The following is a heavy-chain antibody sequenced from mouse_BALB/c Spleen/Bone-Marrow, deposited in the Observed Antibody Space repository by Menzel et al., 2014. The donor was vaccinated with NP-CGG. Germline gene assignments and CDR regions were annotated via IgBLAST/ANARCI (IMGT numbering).Heavy chain of an antibody. CDR2: ISSGSSTI. Sequence: EVLLVESGGGLVQPGGSRKLSCAASGFTFSSLGMHWVRQAPEKGLEWVAYISSGSSTIYYADTLKGRFTISRDNPKNTLFLQMTSLRSEDTAMYYCARSRLRGYYFDYWGQGTTLTVSS. CDR1: GFTFSSLG. CDR3: ARSRLRGYYFDY. V-gene: IGHV5-17*02. J-gene: IGHJ2*01. D-gene: IGHD3-2*02.